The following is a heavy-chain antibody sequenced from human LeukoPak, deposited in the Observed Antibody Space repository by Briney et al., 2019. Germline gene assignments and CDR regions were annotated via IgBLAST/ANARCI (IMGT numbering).Heavy chain of an antibody. CDR1: GDSFKNYA. CDR3: ARSKSVTYGFDY. J-gene: IGHJ4*02. V-gene: IGHV1-69*05. Sequence: SVKVSCKASGDSFKNYAVSWVRQAPGQGFEWMGGILTVFGTTNYEQKFQDRLTITTDESTTTAYMELNSLTSDDTAVYYCARSKSVTYGFDYWGQGTLVIVS. D-gene: IGHD4-17*01. CDR2: ILTVFGTT.